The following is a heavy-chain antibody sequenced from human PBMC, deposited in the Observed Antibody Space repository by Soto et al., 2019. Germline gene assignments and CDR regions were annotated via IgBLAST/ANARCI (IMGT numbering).Heavy chain of an antibody. Sequence: SVKVSCKASGFTFTSSAVQWVRQARGQRLEWIGWIIVGSGNTNYAQKLQERVTITRDMSTSTAYMELSGLRSEDTAVYYCARVDAAAAEYYYYYYMDVWGKGTTVTVSS. V-gene: IGHV1-58*01. J-gene: IGHJ6*03. CDR2: IIVGSGNT. CDR3: ARVDAAAAEYYYYYYMDV. CDR1: GFTFTSSA. D-gene: IGHD6-13*01.